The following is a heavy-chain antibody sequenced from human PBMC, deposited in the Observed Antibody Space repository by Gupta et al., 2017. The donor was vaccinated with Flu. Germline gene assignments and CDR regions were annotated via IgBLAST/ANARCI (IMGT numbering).Heavy chain of an antibody. D-gene: IGHD2-21*02. CDR3: AREFPCGGACYRLDS. Sequence: VKAPGSSVKVSRKASEGTCSSYCITWVRQATGQGLEWMGGIVPILGAANYAQKFQGRVTMTSDESTSTAYMDRSSLRSDDTAVYYCAREFPCGGACYRLDSWGQGTLVSVYS. CDR1: EGTCSSYC. J-gene: IGHJ4*02. CDR2: IVPILGAA. V-gene: IGHV1-69*16.